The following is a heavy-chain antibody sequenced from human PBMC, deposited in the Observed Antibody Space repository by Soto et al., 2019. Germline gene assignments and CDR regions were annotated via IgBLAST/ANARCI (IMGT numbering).Heavy chain of an antibody. V-gene: IGHV5-51*01. CDR3: ARRLRYFDWLPPTEHYVMDF. CDR1: GYSFTSYW. D-gene: IGHD3-9*01. J-gene: IGHJ6*02. CDR2: IYPGDSDT. Sequence: GESLKISCKGSGYSFTSYWIGWVRQMPGKGLEWMGIIYPGDSDTRYSPSFQGQVTISADKSISTAYLQWSSLKASDTAMYYCARRLRYFDWLPPTEHYVMDFRGQGSTVIVSS.